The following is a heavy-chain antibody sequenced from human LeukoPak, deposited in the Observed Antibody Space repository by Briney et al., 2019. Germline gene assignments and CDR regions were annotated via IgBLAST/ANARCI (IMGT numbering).Heavy chain of an antibody. Sequence: GGSLRLSCAASGFTFSSYSMNWVRQAPGKGLEWVSSISSSSSYIYYADSVKGRFTISRDNSKNSLYLQMNSLRTEDTALYYCAKDISGDLGSAFDYWGQGTLVTVSS. D-gene: IGHD7-27*01. CDR1: GFTFSSYS. CDR3: AKDISGDLGSAFDY. CDR2: ISSSSSYI. J-gene: IGHJ4*02. V-gene: IGHV3-21*04.